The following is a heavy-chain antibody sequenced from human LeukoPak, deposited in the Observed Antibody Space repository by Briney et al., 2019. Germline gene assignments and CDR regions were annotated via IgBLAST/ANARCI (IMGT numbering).Heavy chain of an antibody. Sequence: GGSLRLSCAVSGFTFSSYWMSWVRQAPGKGLEWVANIKQDGSEKYYVDSVKGRFTISRDNAKNSLYLQMNSLRAEDTAVYYCASGAYYDFWSGYYMGYYFDYWGQGTLVTVSS. CDR3: ASGAYYDFWSGYYMGYYFDY. V-gene: IGHV3-7*01. CDR2: IKQDGSEK. J-gene: IGHJ4*02. CDR1: GFTFSSYW. D-gene: IGHD3-3*01.